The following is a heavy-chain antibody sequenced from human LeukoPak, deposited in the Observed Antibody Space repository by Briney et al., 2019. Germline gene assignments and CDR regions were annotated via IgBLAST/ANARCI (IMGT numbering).Heavy chain of an antibody. CDR2: ISNSGDRT. V-gene: IGHV3-23*01. CDR1: GFTFSSYA. Sequence: PGGSLRLSCSASGFTFSSYAMSWVRQAPGKGLEWVSAISNSGDRTYYADSVKGRFTISRDNSKNTLYLQMNSLRAEDTAVYYCAKERFYYDSRLGFVYWGQGTLVTVSS. D-gene: IGHD3-22*01. CDR3: AKERFYYDSRLGFVY. J-gene: IGHJ4*02.